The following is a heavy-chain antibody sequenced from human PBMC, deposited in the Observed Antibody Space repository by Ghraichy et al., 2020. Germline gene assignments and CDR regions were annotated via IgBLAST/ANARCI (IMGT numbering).Heavy chain of an antibody. CDR2: INHSGRT. CDR3: ARGSVVRGVMN. V-gene: IGHV4-34*01. J-gene: IGHJ4*02. Sequence: SETLSLTCAVYGGSLTGYSWSWLRQPPGKGLEWVGEINHSGRTNYNPSLKSRVTISRDKSKNHTSLKLSSVTAAETAGYYCARGSVVRGVMNWSQGTLFTVSS. D-gene: IGHD3-10*01. CDR1: GGSLTGYS.